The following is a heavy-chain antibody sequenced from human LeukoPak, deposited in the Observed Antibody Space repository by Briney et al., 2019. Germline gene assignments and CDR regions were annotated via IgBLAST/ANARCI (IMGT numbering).Heavy chain of an antibody. CDR1: GFIVSGNY. CDR3: ARAPFRGYSTGWYRYFDY. CDR2: IYSGGRA. J-gene: IGHJ4*02. D-gene: IGHD6-19*01. V-gene: IGHV3-66*01. Sequence: GRSLRLSCAASGFIVSGNYMSWVRQAPGKWLEWVSVIYSGGRAYYADSVKGRFTIFRDNSENTLFPQMDSLRAEDTAVYYCARAPFRGYSTGWYRYFDYWGQGTLVTVSS.